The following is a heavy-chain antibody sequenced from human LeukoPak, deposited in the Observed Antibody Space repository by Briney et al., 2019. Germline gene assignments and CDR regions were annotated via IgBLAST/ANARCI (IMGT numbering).Heavy chain of an antibody. D-gene: IGHD4-17*01. V-gene: IGHV3-23*01. CDR2: ISSSDGNT. J-gene: IGHJ4*02. CDR1: GFTFSAYA. CDR3: AKAQLRVTTGIDN. Sequence: GGSLRLSCAASGFTFSAYAMSWVRQAPGKGLEWVSGISSSDGNTNYADSVKGRFTISRDNSKNTLYLQMNSLRVEDTAVYYCAKAQLRVTTGIDNWGQGTPVTVSS.